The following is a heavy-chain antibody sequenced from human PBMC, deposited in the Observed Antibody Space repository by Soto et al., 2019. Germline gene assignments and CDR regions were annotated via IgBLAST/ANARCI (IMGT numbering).Heavy chain of an antibody. Sequence: SETLSLTCTVSGGSISSGGYYWSWIRQHPGKGLEWIGDINYSGSTYYNPSLKSRVTISVDTSKNQFSLKLSSVTAADTAVYYCARGRGVNWFDPWGQGTLVTVSS. CDR3: ARGRGVNWFDP. CDR2: INYSGST. V-gene: IGHV4-31*03. CDR1: GGSISSGGYY. D-gene: IGHD3-10*01. J-gene: IGHJ5*02.